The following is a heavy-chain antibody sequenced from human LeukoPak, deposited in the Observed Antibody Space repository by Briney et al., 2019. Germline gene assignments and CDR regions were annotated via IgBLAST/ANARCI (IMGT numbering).Heavy chain of an antibody. Sequence: GGSLRLSCAASGLSVSSKYMNWVRQAPGKGLEWVSLLYSGGSTYYAASVKGRFTISRDSTKNTVFLQMNSLRAEDTAVYYCAARDCSTPSCYGGLFAYWGQGTLVTVSS. CDR2: LYSGGST. CDR1: GLSVSSKY. V-gene: IGHV3-53*01. J-gene: IGHJ4*02. CDR3: AARDCSTPSCYGGLFAY. D-gene: IGHD2-2*01.